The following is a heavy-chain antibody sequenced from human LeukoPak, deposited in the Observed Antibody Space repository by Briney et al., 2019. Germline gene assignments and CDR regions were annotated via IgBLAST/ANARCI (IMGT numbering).Heavy chain of an antibody. D-gene: IGHD3-9*01. Sequence: GGSLRLSCSASGFTFSSYAMTWVRQVPEKGLEWVSAARESGDSAHYADSVRGRFTISRDNSKNTLYLQMHSLRAEDTATYYCARAFDRGIRALDYWGQGTLVTVSS. CDR3: ARAFDRGIRALDY. CDR2: ARESGDSA. CDR1: GFTFSSYA. J-gene: IGHJ4*02. V-gene: IGHV3-23*01.